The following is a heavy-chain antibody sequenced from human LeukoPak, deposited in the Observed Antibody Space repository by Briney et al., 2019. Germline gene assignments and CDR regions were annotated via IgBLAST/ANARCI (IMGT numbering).Heavy chain of an antibody. V-gene: IGHV4-39*07. CDR3: ARGPAAASIDY. Sequence: SETLSLTCTVSGGSISSYYWGWIRQPPGKGLEWIGSIYYSGSTHYNPSLKSRVTISVDTSKNQFSLKLSSVTAADTAVYYCARGPAAASIDYWGQGTLVTVSS. CDR2: IYYSGST. CDR1: GGSISSYY. J-gene: IGHJ4*02. D-gene: IGHD2-2*01.